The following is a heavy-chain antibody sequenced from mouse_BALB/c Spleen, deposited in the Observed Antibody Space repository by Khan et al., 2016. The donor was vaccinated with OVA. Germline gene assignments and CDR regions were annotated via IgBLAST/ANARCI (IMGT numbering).Heavy chain of an antibody. Sequence: QVQLKQSGPGLVQPSQSLSITCTVSGFSLTTYGIHWVRQSPGKGLEWLGVIWSGGSTDYNAPFISRLSISKDNPKTQVFFKMNSLQAAEAALYSCDRNSEGYDFTYWGQGTLVTVSA. CDR3: DRNSEGYDFTY. CDR1: GFSLTTYG. V-gene: IGHV2-2*01. CDR2: IWSGGST. J-gene: IGHJ3*01. D-gene: IGHD2-14*01.